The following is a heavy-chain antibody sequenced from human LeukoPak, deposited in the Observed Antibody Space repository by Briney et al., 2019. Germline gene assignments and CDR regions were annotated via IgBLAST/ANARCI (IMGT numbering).Heavy chain of an antibody. Sequence: SVKVSCKASGGTFSSYAISWVRQAPRQGLEWMGRIIPIFGTANYAQKFQGRVTITTDESTSTAYMELSSLRSEDTAVYYCGRSPWRVCGSTSCSGSFDYWGQGTLVTVSS. J-gene: IGHJ4*02. CDR3: GRSPWRVCGSTSCSGSFDY. CDR2: IIPIFGTA. CDR1: GGTFSSYA. D-gene: IGHD2-2*01. V-gene: IGHV1-69*05.